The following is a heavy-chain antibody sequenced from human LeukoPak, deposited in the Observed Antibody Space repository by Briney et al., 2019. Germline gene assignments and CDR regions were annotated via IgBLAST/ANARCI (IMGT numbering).Heavy chain of an antibody. V-gene: IGHV3-53*01. CDR3: ARGVEPLAANTLAY. CDR2: LYSDGNT. J-gene: IGHJ4*02. CDR1: GCTVITND. D-gene: IGHD1-14*01. Sequence: TRGSLRLSCAASGCTVITNDMTWLRQAPGKGLEWVSVLYSDGNTKYADSVQGRFTISRDNSKNTLYLEMNSLSPDDTAVYYCARGVEPLAANTLAYWGQGTLVTASS.